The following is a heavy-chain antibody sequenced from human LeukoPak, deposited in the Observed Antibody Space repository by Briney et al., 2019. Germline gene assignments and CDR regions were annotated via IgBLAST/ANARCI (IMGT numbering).Heavy chain of an antibody. CDR3: ASQTYYYDSSGDYHSGYFDY. CDR1: GGSISSSSYY. J-gene: IGHJ4*02. V-gene: IGHV4-39*07. D-gene: IGHD3-22*01. CDR2: IYHSGST. Sequence: SETLSLTCTVSGGSISSSSYYWGWIRQPPGKGLEWIGSIYHSGSTYYNPSLKSRVTISVDTSKNQFSLKLSSVTAADTAVYYCASQTYYYDSSGDYHSGYFDYWGQGTLVTVSS.